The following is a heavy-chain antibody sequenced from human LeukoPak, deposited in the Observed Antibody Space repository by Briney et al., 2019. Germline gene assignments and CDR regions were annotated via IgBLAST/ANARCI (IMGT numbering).Heavy chain of an antibody. V-gene: IGHV3-21*01. D-gene: IGHD3-10*01. J-gene: IGHJ4*02. CDR1: GFTFSNYA. CDR2: ISSSSSYI. CDR3: ARVGPGFDS. Sequence: GGSLRLSCAASGFTFSNYAMSWVRQAPGQGLEWVSSISSSSSYIYYADSVKGRFTISRDNAKNSLYLQMNSLRAEDTAVYYCARVGPGFDSWGQGTLVTVSS.